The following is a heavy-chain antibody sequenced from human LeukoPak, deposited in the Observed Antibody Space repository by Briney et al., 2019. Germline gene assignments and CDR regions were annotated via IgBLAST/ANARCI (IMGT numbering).Heavy chain of an antibody. Sequence: GESLKISCKGSGYSFTSYWIGWVRQMPGKGLEWMGIIYPGDSDTRYSPSFQGQVTISADKSISTAYLQWSSLKASDTAMYYCARGPMYYDFWSGYPGQSDYWGQGTLVTVSS. D-gene: IGHD3-3*01. J-gene: IGHJ4*02. CDR1: GYSFTSYW. CDR3: ARGPMYYDFWSGYPGQSDY. CDR2: IYPGDSDT. V-gene: IGHV5-51*01.